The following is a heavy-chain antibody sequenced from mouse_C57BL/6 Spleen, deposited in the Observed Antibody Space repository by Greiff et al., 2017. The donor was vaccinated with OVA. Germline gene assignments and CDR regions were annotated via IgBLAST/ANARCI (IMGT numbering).Heavy chain of an antibody. CDR2: IYPGDGDT. CDR3: ARSCPVVEGYAMDY. D-gene: IGHD1-1*01. CDR1: GYAFSSYW. V-gene: IGHV1-80*01. Sequence: VQLQQSGAELVKPGASVKISCKASGYAFSSYWMNWVKQRPGQGLEWIGQIYPGDGDTNYNGKFKGKATLTADKSSSTAYMQLSSLTSEDSAVYFCARSCPVVEGYAMDYWGQGTSVTVSS. J-gene: IGHJ4*01.